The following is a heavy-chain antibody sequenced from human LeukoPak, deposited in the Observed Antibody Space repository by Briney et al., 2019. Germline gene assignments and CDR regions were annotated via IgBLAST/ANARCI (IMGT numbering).Heavy chain of an antibody. J-gene: IGHJ4*02. V-gene: IGHV4-4*02. D-gene: IGHD3-22*01. CDR2: ISHDGTT. CDR3: TREDRPFCPSAY. Sequence: SETLSLTCGVSGGSIDITNYWSWVRQAPGKGLEWIGEISHDGTTNYNPSLRSRVAMSLDRANNQLSLSLTSVTAADTAVYYCTREDRPFCPSAYWGQGVLVTVSS. CDR1: GGSIDITNY.